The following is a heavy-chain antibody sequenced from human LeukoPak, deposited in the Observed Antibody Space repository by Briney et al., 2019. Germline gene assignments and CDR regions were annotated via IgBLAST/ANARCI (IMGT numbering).Heavy chain of an antibody. CDR3: AREGFLTNIRNYVDY. V-gene: IGHV3-64*02. CDR1: LYPFRTYA. D-gene: IGHD2-8*01. J-gene: IGHJ4*02. Sequence: GGSLTLSCAPSLYPFRTYAVHGVPHSRERGVECVSYICTSGWHTHYADSVKGRFTISRDNSNNTLYLQMGSLRAEDMAVHYCAREGFLTNIRNYVDYWGQGTLVTVPS. CDR2: ICTSGWHT.